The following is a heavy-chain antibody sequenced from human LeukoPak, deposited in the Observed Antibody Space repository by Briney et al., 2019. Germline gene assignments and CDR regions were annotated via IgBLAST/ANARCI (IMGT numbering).Heavy chain of an antibody. D-gene: IGHD3-16*01. V-gene: IGHV3-7*03. CDR2: INHKGNVN. Sequence: GESLRLSCAASGFPFSSYWMNWARQAPGQGLEWVASINHKGNVNYYVDSVKGRFTISRDNAKNSLYLQMSNLRAGDTAVYFCARGGGLDVWGQGATVTVSS. J-gene: IGHJ6*02. CDR1: GFPFSSYW. CDR3: ARGGGLDV.